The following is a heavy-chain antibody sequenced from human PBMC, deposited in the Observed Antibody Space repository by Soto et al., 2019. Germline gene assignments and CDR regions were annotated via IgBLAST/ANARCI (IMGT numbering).Heavy chain of an antibody. J-gene: IGHJ4*02. CDR1: GFTFSIYN. Sequence: PGGSLRLSCVVSGFTFSIYNMNWVRQAPGKGLEWVSFISETGSPRYYADSVKGRFTISRDNSKNTLYLQMNSLRAEDTAVYYCAKDRMIVPHFFDYWGQGTLVTVSS. CDR2: ISETGSPR. D-gene: IGHD3-22*01. V-gene: IGHV3-23*01. CDR3: AKDRMIVPHFFDY.